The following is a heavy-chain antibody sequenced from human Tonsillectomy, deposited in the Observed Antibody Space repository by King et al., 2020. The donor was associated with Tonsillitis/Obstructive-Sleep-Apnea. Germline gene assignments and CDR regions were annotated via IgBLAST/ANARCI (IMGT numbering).Heavy chain of an antibody. D-gene: IGHD6-13*01. J-gene: IGHJ4*02. CDR2: INHRGST. Sequence: VQLQQWGAGLLKPSETLSLTCAVYGGSFSGYYWSWIRQPPGKGLEWIGEINHRGSTNYNPSLKSRVTISVDTSKNQFSLKLSSVTAADTAVYYCATRGSSWYSGYWGQGTLVTVSS. CDR3: ATRGSSWYSGY. V-gene: IGHV4-34*01. CDR1: GGSFSGYY.